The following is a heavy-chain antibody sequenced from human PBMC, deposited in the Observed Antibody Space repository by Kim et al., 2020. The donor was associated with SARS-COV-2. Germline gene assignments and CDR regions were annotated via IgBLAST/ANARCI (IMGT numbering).Heavy chain of an antibody. Sequence: SETLSLTCTVSGGSFSSSYNFWGWIRQPPGKGLEWIGSTSYSGTSYNNPSLKSRVTISVDTSKKQFSLKLNSVIAADTAVYYCARLYCSGGSCYHYYHY. CDR3: ARLYCSGGSCYHYYHY. V-gene: IGHV4-39*01. CDR2: TSYSGTS. D-gene: IGHD2-15*01. J-gene: IGHJ6*03. CDR1: GGSFSSSYNF.